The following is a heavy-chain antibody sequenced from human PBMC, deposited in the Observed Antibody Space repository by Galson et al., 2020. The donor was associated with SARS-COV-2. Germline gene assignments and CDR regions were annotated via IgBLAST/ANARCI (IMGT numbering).Heavy chain of an antibody. J-gene: IGHJ4*02. CDR1: GGSISSSSYY. CDR2: IYYSGST. Sequence: SQTLSLTCTVSGGSISSSSYYWGWIRQPPGKGLEWIGSIYYSGSTYYNPSLKSRVTISVDTSKNQFSLKLSSVTAADTAVYYCAISGGVYDILTGYYFDYWGQGTLVTVSS. V-gene: IGHV4-39*01. CDR3: AISGGVYDILTGYYFDY. D-gene: IGHD3-9*01.